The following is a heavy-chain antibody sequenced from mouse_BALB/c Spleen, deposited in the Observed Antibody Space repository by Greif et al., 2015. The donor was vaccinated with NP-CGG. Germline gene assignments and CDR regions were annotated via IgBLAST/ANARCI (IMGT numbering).Heavy chain of an antibody. J-gene: IGHJ3*01. V-gene: IGHV1-9*01. CDR1: GYTFSSYW. CDR3: ARGGATFAY. Sequence: QVQLKESGAELMKPGASVKISCKATGYTFSSYWIEWVKQRPGHGLEWIGEILPGSGSTNYNEKFKGKATFTADTSSNTAYMQLSSLTSEDSAVYYCARGGATFAYWGQGTLVTVSA. CDR2: ILPGSGST. D-gene: IGHD3-1*01.